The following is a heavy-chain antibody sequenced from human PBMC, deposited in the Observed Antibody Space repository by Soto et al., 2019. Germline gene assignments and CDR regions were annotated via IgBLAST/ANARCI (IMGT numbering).Heavy chain of an antibody. Sequence: PGESLKISCKGSGYSFTSYWIGWVRQMPGKGLEWMGIIYPGDSDTRYSPSFQGQVTISADKSISTAYLQWSSLKASDTAMYYCARRDCSGGSCYSDYFDYWGQGTLVTVSS. V-gene: IGHV5-51*01. J-gene: IGHJ4*02. CDR1: GYSFTSYW. CDR3: ARRDCSGGSCYSDYFDY. CDR2: IYPGDSDT. D-gene: IGHD2-15*01.